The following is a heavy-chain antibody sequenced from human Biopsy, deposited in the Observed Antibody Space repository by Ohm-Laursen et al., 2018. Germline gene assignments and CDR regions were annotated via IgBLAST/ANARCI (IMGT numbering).Heavy chain of an antibody. Sequence: SETLSLTCTLSGYSIIPSGPENWSWIRQPPGQGLLYIGFIYSGGNTNYNPSLRSRATMSVDTSKNQFSLRLNSVTAADTAVYYCARGMRTTGWPYFDYWGQGILVTVSS. CDR3: ARGMRTTGWPYFDY. D-gene: IGHD2/OR15-2a*01. CDR2: IYSGGNT. CDR1: GYSIIPSGPEN. J-gene: IGHJ4*02. V-gene: IGHV4-61*01.